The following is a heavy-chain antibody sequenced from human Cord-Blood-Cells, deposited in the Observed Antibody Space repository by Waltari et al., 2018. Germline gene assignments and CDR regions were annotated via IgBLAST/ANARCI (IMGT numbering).Heavy chain of an antibody. D-gene: IGHD3-10*01. V-gene: IGHV3-30-3*01. CDR2: ISYDGSNK. Sequence: QVQLVESGGGVVQPGRSLRLSCAASGVTFSSYAMHWVRKAPGKGLEWVAVISYDGSNKYYADSVKGRFTISRDNSKNTLYLQMNSLRAEDTAVYYCARGLYGSGSYIYGDFDYWGQGTLVTVSS. CDR1: GVTFSSYA. CDR3: ARGLYGSGSYIYGDFDY. J-gene: IGHJ4*02.